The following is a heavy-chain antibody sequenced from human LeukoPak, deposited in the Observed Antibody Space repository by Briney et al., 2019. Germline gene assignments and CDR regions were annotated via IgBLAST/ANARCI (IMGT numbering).Heavy chain of an antibody. CDR1: GGSISSSSYY. V-gene: IGHV4-39*01. CDR2: IYYSGST. CDR3: ATYLTYYYDSSGFNWFDP. J-gene: IGHJ5*02. Sequence: SETLSLTCTVSGGSISSSSYYWGWIRQPPGMGLEWIGCIYYSGSTYYNPSLKSRVTISVDTSKNQFSLKLSSVTAADTAVYYCATYLTYYYDSSGFNWFDPWGQGTLVTVSS. D-gene: IGHD3-22*01.